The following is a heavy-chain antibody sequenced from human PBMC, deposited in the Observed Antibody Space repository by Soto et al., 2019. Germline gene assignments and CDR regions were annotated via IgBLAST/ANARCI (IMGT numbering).Heavy chain of an antibody. V-gene: IGHV3-23*01. D-gene: IGHD6-19*01. Sequence: EVQLLESGGGLAQPGGSLRLSCAASGFTFSSYAMSWVRQAPGKGLEWVSSISGTGGTTYYTDSVKGRFTFSRDNSKNTGHLQRNSLRAEDTAVYYCARLGFDAFDFWGQGTMVTVSS. CDR2: ISGTGGTT. CDR3: ARLGFDAFDF. CDR1: GFTFSSYA. J-gene: IGHJ3*01.